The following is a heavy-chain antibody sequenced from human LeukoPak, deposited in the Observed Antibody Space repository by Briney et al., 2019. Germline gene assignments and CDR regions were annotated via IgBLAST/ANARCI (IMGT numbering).Heavy chain of an antibody. CDR1: GYTFTSYY. CDR2: INPSSGST. J-gene: IGHJ4*02. Sequence: GASVKVSCKASGYTFTSYYMHWVRQAPGQGLEWMGIINPSSGSTNHAQKFQGRVTMTRDTSTRTVYMELSSLRSEDTAVYYCAREADTNMVTLSSAYWGQGTLVTVSS. D-gene: IGHD5-18*01. V-gene: IGHV1-46*01. CDR3: AREADTNMVTLSSAY.